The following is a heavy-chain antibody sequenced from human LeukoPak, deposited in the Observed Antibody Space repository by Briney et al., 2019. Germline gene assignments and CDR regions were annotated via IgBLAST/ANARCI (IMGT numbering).Heavy chain of an antibody. Sequence: SETLSLTCAVSGASISGSGYYLGWIRQPPGKGLEWIGSIYHSGSTYYNPSLKSRVTISVDTSKNQFSLKLSSVTAADTAVYYCARRYGSGGYYFDYWGQGTLVTVSS. D-gene: IGHD3-10*01. CDR3: ARRYGSGGYYFDY. CDR1: GASISGSGYY. J-gene: IGHJ4*02. CDR2: IYHSGST. V-gene: IGHV4-38-2*01.